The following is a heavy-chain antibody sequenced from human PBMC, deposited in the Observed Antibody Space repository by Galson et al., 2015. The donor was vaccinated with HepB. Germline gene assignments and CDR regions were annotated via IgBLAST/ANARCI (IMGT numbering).Heavy chain of an antibody. J-gene: IGHJ4*02. CDR1: GGSMTTDY. V-gene: IGHV4-59*12. CDR2: VRYSRST. D-gene: IGHD5-12*01. Sequence: SETLSLTCTVSGGSMTTDYWFWIRQPPGKGLEWIGYVRYSRSTNYNSSLKSRVTISVDTSKNQFSLKLSSVTAADTAVYYCARGLNSGYDLGLADWGQGTLVTVSS. CDR3: ARGLNSGYDLGLAD.